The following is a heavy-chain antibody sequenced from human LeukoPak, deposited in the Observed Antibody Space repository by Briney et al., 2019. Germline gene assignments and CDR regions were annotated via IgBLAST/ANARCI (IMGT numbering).Heavy chain of an antibody. CDR3: AISSITGTRNFDP. Sequence: SETLSLTCAVYGGSFSGYYWSWIRQPPGKGLEWIGEINHSGSTNYNPSLKSRVTISVDTSKNQFSLKLSSVTAADTAVYYCAISSITGTRNFDPWGQGTLVTVSS. D-gene: IGHD1-7*01. J-gene: IGHJ5*02. CDR1: GGSFSGYY. V-gene: IGHV4-34*01. CDR2: INHSGST.